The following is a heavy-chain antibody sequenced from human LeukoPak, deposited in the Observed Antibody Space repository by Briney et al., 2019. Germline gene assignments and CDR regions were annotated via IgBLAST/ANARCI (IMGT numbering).Heavy chain of an antibody. CDR2: IYTSGST. V-gene: IGHV4-4*09. Sequence: SETLSLTCTVSGGSISSYYWSWIRQPPGKGLEWIGYIYTSGSTNYNPSLKSRVTISVDTSKNRFSLKLSSVTAADTAVYYCARHVAAAGTYYYYYMDVWGKGTTVTVSS. J-gene: IGHJ6*03. CDR1: GGSISSYY. D-gene: IGHD6-13*01. CDR3: ARHVAAAGTYYYYYMDV.